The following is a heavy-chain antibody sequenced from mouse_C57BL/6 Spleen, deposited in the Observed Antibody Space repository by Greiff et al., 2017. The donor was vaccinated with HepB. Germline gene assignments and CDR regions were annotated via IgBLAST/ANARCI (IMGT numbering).Heavy chain of an antibody. J-gene: IGHJ1*03. Sequence: EVQGVESGGDLVKPGGSLKLSCAASGFTFSSYGMSWVRQTPDKRLEWVATISSGGSYTYYPDSVKGRFTISRDNAKNTLYLQMSSLKSEDTAMYYCARQLEGYFDVWGTGTTVTVSS. CDR2: ISSGGSYT. CDR1: GFTFSSYG. CDR3: ARQLEGYFDV. V-gene: IGHV5-6*01.